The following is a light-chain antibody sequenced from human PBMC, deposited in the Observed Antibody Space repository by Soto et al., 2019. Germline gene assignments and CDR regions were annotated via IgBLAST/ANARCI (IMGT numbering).Light chain of an antibody. CDR1: QNVNDR. Sequence: EIVMTQSPATLSVSPGERVALSCRASQNVNDRLAWFQQKPGQSPRLLIYSVSTRATGVPGRFSGSGSGTEFTLTITSLQSEDFAVYYCQQYKSWPPYTFGQGTKVDIK. CDR2: SVS. V-gene: IGKV3-15*01. CDR3: QQYKSWPPYT. J-gene: IGKJ2*01.